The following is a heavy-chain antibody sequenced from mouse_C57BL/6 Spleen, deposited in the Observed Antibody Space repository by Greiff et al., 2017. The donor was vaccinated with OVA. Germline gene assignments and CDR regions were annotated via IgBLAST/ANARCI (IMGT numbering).Heavy chain of an antibody. CDR1: GFTFSSYA. Sequence: EVMLVESGGGLVKPGGSLKLSCAASGFTFSSYAMSWVRQTPEKRLEWVATISDGGSYTYYPDNVKGRFTISRDNAKNNLYLQMSHLKSEDTSMYYCARDGVYDYDSYYFDYWGQGTTLTVSA. D-gene: IGHD2-4*01. CDR2: ISDGGSYT. J-gene: IGHJ2*01. V-gene: IGHV5-4*01. CDR3: ARDGVYDYDSYYFDY.